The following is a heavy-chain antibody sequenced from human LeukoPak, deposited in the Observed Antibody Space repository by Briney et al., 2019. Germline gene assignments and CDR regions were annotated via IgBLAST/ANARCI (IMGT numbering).Heavy chain of an antibody. J-gene: IGHJ4*02. CDR2: IRDDGSNK. CDR3: AKDKTVERITIFGVVRSVYFDY. Sequence: PGGSLRLSCAASGVTFSSYGMHWVRQAPGKGLEWVAFIRDDGSNKYYADSVKGRFTISRDNSKNTLYLQMNSLRAEDTAVYYCAKDKTVERITIFGVVRSVYFDYWGQGTLVTVSS. V-gene: IGHV3-30*02. CDR1: GVTFSSYG. D-gene: IGHD3-3*01.